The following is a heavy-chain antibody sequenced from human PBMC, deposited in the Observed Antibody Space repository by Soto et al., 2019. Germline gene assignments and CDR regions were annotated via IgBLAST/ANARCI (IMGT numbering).Heavy chain of an antibody. Sequence: QVKLVQSGTEVKKPGASLKVSCKASGYSLATSGISWVRQAPGQGLEWMGWISVYNGNTNYEQKLQDRVTMTTDTSTTTAYLELRSLRSDDTAVYYCARAVQYYDSSGYVNWGQGPLVTVSS. J-gene: IGHJ4*02. V-gene: IGHV1-18*01. CDR3: ARAVQYYDSSGYVN. CDR1: GYSLATSG. CDR2: ISVYNGNT. D-gene: IGHD3-22*01.